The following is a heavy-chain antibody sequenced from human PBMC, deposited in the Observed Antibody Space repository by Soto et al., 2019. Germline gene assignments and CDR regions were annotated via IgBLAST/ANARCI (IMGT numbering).Heavy chain of an antibody. CDR1: GYTFTSYY. CDR2: INPSGGST. CDR3: ARESPPPCSGSYYYYYGMDV. V-gene: IGHV1-46*01. Sequence: QVQLVQSGAEVKKPGASVKVSCKASGYTFTSYYMHWVRQAPGQGLEWMGIINPSGGSTSYAQKFQGRVTMTRDTSTSTVYMELSSLRSEDTAVYYCARESPPPCSGSYYYYYGMDVWGQGTTVTVSS. D-gene: IGHD1-26*01. J-gene: IGHJ6*02.